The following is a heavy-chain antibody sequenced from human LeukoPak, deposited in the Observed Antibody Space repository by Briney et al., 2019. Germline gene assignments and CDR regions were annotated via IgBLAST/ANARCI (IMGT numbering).Heavy chain of an antibody. CDR2: ISGSGGST. J-gene: IGHJ4*02. Sequence: GGSLRLSCTASGFTFSGYWMTWVRQAPGKGLEWVSAISGSGGSTYYADSVKGRFTISRDNSKNALYLQMNSLRAEDTAVYYCAKDRHMGGYFDYWGQGTLVTVSS. V-gene: IGHV3-23*01. D-gene: IGHD3-16*01. CDR3: AKDRHMGGYFDY. CDR1: GFTFSGYW.